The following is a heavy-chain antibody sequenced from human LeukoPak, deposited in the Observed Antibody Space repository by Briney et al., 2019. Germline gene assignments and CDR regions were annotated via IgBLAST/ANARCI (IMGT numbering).Heavy chain of an antibody. Sequence: WGSLTLSCAASGFTFSDDSMTWSRQAPGKGLELVSNIRSNGAETFYADSVKGRFTISRDNSKNTLYLEMNSTRAEDTAVYYCAKGGYTTWFDTWGQGTLVTVSS. D-gene: IGHD2-15*01. CDR3: AKGGYTTWFDT. CDR2: IRSNGAET. J-gene: IGHJ5*02. V-gene: IGHV3-23*01. CDR1: GFTFSDDS.